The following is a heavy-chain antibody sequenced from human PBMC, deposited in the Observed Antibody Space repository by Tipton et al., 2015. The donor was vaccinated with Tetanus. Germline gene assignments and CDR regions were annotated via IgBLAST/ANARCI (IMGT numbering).Heavy chain of an antibody. V-gene: IGHV4-30-2*01. J-gene: IGHJ4*02. Sequence: TLSLTCTISGGLITTGGYSWGWIRQPPGQGLEWIGYIYQTDSTYYRPSLRSRLTISINRSKNQFSLKLTSVTAADTAVYYCVRGRGLGAYSFGFECWGRGTHVSVSS. D-gene: IGHD5-18*01. CDR2: IYQTDST. CDR1: GGLITTGGYS. CDR3: VRGRGLGAYSFGFEC.